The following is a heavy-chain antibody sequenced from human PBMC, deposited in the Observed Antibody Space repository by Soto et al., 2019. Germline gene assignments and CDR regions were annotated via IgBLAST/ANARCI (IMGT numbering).Heavy chain of an antibody. CDR1: GGSISSGDYY. D-gene: IGHD4-4*01. CDR3: ASRAATTVTAFY. J-gene: IGHJ4*02. V-gene: IGHV4-30-4*01. Sequence: SETLSLTCTVSGGSISSGDYYWSWIRQPPGKGLEWIGYIYYSGSTYYNPSLKSRVTISVDTSKNQFSLKLSSVTAADTAVYYCASRAATTVTAFYWGQGTLVTVSS. CDR2: IYYSGST.